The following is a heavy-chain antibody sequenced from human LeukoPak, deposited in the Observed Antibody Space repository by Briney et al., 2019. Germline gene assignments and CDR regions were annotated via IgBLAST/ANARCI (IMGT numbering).Heavy chain of an antibody. CDR3: ARAYGGNSAAFDI. CDR2: IYYSGST. J-gene: IGHJ3*02. D-gene: IGHD4-23*01. V-gene: IGHV4-30-4*01. Sequence: SETLSLTCTVSGDSISNVHSYWSWLRQPPGKGLEWIGYIYYSGSTYYNPSLKSRVTMSVDTSKNQFSLKLSSVTAADTAVYYCARAYGGNSAAFDIWGQGTMVTVSS. CDR1: GDSISNVHSY.